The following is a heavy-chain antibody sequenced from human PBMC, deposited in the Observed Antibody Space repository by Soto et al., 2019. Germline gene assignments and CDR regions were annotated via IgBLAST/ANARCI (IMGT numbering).Heavy chain of an antibody. CDR3: AKVVGASLRYFDWSYFDY. D-gene: IGHD3-9*01. J-gene: IGHJ4*02. Sequence: EVQLLESGGGLVQPGGSLRLSCAASGFTFSSYAMSWVRQAPGKGLEWVSAISGSGGSTYYADSVKGRFTISRDNSKNTLYLQMNSLRAEDTAVYYGAKVVGASLRYFDWSYFDYWGQGTLVTVSS. V-gene: IGHV3-23*01. CDR2: ISGSGGST. CDR1: GFTFSSYA.